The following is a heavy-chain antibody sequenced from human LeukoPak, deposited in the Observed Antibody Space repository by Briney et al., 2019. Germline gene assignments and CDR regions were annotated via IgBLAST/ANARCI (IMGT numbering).Heavy chain of an antibody. J-gene: IGHJ4*02. V-gene: IGHV4-59*01. CDR1: GGSISSYY. CDR2: IYYSGST. Sequence: SETLSLTCTVSGGSISSYYWSWIRQPPGKGLEWIGYIYYSGSTNYNPSLKSRVTISVDTSKNQFSLKLSSVTAADTAVYYCARDLDYWGQGTLVTVSS. CDR3: ARDLDY.